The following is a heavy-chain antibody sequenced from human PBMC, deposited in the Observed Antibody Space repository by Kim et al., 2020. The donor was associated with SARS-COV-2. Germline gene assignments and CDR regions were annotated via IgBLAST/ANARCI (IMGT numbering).Heavy chain of an antibody. J-gene: IGHJ6*01. D-gene: IGHD4-17*01. CDR2: IHNSGRTI. CDR1: GFSFSDYY. V-gene: IGHV3-11*01. CDR3: ARVDYGRNSDYFCGMDV. Sequence: GGSLRLSCAASGFSFSDYYISWTRQAPGQGLEWVSYIHNSGRTIYYADSVKGRSTVSRDNAKSSVYLQMNSLSAEDTAVYFCARVDYGRNSDYFCGMDVWPQGTTVTVSS.